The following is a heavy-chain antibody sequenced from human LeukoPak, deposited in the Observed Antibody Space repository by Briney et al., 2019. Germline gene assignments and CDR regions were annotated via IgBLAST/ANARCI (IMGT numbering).Heavy chain of an antibody. CDR3: ASEIRPHYFDY. CDR1: GGSISGSNYY. D-gene: IGHD3-3*02. Sequence: SETLSLTCSVSGGSISGSNYYWGWVRQPPGKGLEWIGSIYYSGSTYYNPSLKIRVTISVDTSKNLFSLKMTSVTAADTSIYYCASEIRPHYFDYWGQGTLVTVSS. V-gene: IGHV4-39*02. CDR2: IYYSGST. J-gene: IGHJ4*02.